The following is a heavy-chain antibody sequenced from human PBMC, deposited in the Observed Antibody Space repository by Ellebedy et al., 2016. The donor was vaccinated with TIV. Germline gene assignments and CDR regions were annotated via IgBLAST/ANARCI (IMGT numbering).Heavy chain of an antibody. V-gene: IGHV4-39*01. CDR1: GGSISSSSYF. Sequence: SETLSLXCTVSGGSISSSSYFWGWIRQPPGKGLEWIGIIYYSGSTYYNPSLNSRVTISLDTSKNQFSLNLSSVTAADAAVYYCARPLRSTVTTSIYFDYWGQGALVTVSS. CDR2: IYYSGST. CDR3: ARPLRSTVTTSIYFDY. J-gene: IGHJ4*02. D-gene: IGHD4-17*01.